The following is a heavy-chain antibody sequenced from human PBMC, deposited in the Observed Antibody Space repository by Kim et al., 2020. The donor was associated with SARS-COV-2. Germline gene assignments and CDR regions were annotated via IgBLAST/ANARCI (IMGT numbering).Heavy chain of an antibody. CDR2: FQPEDAEA. CDR1: GYTLTDLS. V-gene: IGHV1-24*01. D-gene: IGHD3-22*01. J-gene: IGHJ4*02. CDR3: ATSPLGIVVIITH. Sequence: ASVKVSCKLSGYTLTDLSVHWVRQAPGKGLEWMGGFQPEDAEAIYAQPFQGRLTVTEDTSTDTAYMELSGLTSDDTAMYYCATSPLGIVVIITHWGQGTLVTVSS.